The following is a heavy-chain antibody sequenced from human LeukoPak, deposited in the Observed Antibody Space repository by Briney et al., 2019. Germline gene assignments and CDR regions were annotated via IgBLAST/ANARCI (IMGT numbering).Heavy chain of an antibody. CDR2: IGTAGDT. CDR1: GFTFNSYA. J-gene: IGHJ6*02. V-gene: IGHV3-13*01. D-gene: IGHD2/OR15-2a*01. CDR3: AREAFLYGMDV. Sequence: GGSLRLSCAASGFTFNSYAMSWVRQATGKGLEWVSTIGTAGDTYYPGSVKGRFTISRENAKNSLYLQMNSLRAEDTAVYYCAREAFLYGMDVWGQGTTVTVSS.